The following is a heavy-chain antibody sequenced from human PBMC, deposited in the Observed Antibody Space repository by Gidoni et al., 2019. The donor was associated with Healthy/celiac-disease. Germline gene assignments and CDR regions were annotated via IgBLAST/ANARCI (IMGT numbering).Heavy chain of an antibody. J-gene: IGHJ4*02. D-gene: IGHD6-19*01. V-gene: IGHV4-34*01. CDR2: INHSGST. CDR1: GGSFSGYY. Sequence: QVQLQQWGAGLLKPSETLSLTCAVYGGSFSGYYWSWIRQPPGKGLEWIGEINHSGSTNYNPSLKSRVTISVDTSKNQFSLKLSSVTAADTAVYYCARGLGSSGWYSANKRTYYFDYWGQGTLVTVSS. CDR3: ARGLGSSGWYSANKRTYYFDY.